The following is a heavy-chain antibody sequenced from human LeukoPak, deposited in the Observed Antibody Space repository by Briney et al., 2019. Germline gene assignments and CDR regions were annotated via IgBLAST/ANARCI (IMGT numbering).Heavy chain of an antibody. D-gene: IGHD6-19*01. CDR3: AREPKQGWYDY. Sequence: GSLRLSCGASGFTFSNYWMDWVRQAPGQGLVWVSRINSDGSSTSYADSVKGRFTISRDNAKNTLYLQMNSLRAEDTAVYYCAREPKQGWYDYWGQGILVTVSS. CDR1: GFTFSNYW. V-gene: IGHV3-74*01. J-gene: IGHJ4*02. CDR2: INSDGSST.